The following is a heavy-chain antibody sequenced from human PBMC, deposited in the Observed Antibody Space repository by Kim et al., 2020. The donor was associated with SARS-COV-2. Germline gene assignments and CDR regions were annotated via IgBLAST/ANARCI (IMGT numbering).Heavy chain of an antibody. CDR3: ARDRYVDTMVREPAYYFDY. D-gene: IGHD3-10*01. Sequence: ASVKVSCKASGYTFTSYYMHWVRQAPGQGLEWMGIINPSGGSTSYAQKFQGRVTMTRDTSTSTVYMGLSSLRSEYTAVYYCARDRYVDTMVREPAYYFDYWGQGTLVTVSS. J-gene: IGHJ4*02. V-gene: IGHV1-46*01. CDR2: INPSGGST. CDR1: GYTFTSYY.